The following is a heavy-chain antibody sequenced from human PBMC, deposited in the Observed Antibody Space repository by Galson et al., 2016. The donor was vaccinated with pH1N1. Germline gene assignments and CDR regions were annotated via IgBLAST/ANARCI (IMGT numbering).Heavy chain of an antibody. D-gene: IGHD4-17*01. J-gene: IGHJ3*02. CDR1: GYRFTNSW. CDR2: IYLGGSLI. V-gene: IGHV5-51*01. CDR3: ARQNGYGDYRGDAFDI. Sequence: QSGAEVKKPGESLKISCKGSGYRFTNSWIGWVRQMPGKGLEWMGIIYLGGSLIRYRPSFQGQVTISADKSINIVYLEWSSLKASDTATYYCARQNGYGDYRGDAFDIWGQGTMVTVSS.